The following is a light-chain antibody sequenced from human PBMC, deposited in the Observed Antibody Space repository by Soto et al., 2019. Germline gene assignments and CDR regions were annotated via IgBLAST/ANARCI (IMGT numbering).Light chain of an antibody. CDR1: TSNIGTNA. Sequence: QAVVTQPPSVSEAPGQRVTICCSGRTSNIGTNAVNWYQQLPGKAPKLLIYYDDLLPSRVSDRFSASKSGTSASLAISGLQSEDEADYYCATWDDSLNAVVFGGGTKLTVL. J-gene: IGLJ2*01. V-gene: IGLV1-36*01. CDR2: YDD. CDR3: ATWDDSLNAVV.